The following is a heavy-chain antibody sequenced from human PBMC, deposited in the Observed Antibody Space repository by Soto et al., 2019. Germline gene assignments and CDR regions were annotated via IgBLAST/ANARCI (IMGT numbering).Heavy chain of an antibody. J-gene: IGHJ4*02. CDR2: IYYSGST. V-gene: IGHV4-59*01. D-gene: IGHD6-19*01. Sequence: PSETLSLTCTVSGGSISSYYWSWIRQPPGKGLEWIGYIYYSGSTNYNPSLKSRVTISVDTSKNQFSLKLSSVTAADTAVYYCARLEYSSGWYRFGYWGQGIPVTVSS. CDR1: GGSISSYY. CDR3: ARLEYSSGWYRFGY.